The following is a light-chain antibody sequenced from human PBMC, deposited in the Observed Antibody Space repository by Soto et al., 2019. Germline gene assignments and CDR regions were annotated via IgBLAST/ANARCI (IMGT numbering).Light chain of an antibody. J-gene: IGKJ1*01. CDR1: QSVSSGY. CDR2: GAS. Sequence: EIVLTQSPGTLSFSPGERATLSFRASQSVSSGYLAWYQQKPGQAPRLLIYGASNRATGIPDRFSGSGSGTDFTLTISRLEPEDFAVYYCQQYGSSPRTFGQGTKVDI. V-gene: IGKV3-20*01. CDR3: QQYGSSPRT.